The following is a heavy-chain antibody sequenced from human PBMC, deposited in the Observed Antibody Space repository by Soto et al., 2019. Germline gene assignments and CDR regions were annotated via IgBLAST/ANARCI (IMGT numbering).Heavy chain of an antibody. J-gene: IGHJ4*02. CDR3: ARGAYYYDSSGYYSIY. Sequence: QVQLVQSGAEVKKPGSSVTVSCKASGGTFSSSAISWVRQAPGQGLEWVGGIIPIFGTANYAQKFQGRVTITADESTSTAYMELSSLRSEDTAVYYCARGAYYYDSSGYYSIYWGQGTLVTVSS. CDR2: IIPIFGTA. CDR1: GGTFSSSA. D-gene: IGHD3-22*01. V-gene: IGHV1-69*01.